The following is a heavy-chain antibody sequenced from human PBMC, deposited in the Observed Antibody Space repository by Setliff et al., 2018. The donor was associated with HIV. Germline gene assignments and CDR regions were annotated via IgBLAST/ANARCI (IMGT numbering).Heavy chain of an antibody. CDR3: ARDPRERWGSTYWYFDA. CDR1: GGSISSYY. CDR2: IYYSGAT. V-gene: IGHV4-59*01. J-gene: IGHJ2*01. Sequence: PSETLSLTCTVSGGSISSYYWSWIRQPPGKGLEWIGYIYYSGATNYNASLKSRLSMSVDTSKKQFSLKLRSVTAADMAVYYCARDPRERWGSTYWYFDAWGRGTLVTVSS. D-gene: IGHD7-27*01.